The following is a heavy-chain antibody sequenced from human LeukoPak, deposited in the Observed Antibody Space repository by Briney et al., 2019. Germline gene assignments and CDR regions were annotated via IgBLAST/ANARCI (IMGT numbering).Heavy chain of an antibody. V-gene: IGHV1-69*13. CDR1: GGTFSSYA. J-gene: IGHJ4*02. Sequence: ASVKVSCKASGGTFSSYAISWVRQAPGQGLEWMGGINPIFGTANYAQKFQGRVTINADESTSTAYMELSSLRSEDTAVYYCAISDRAAIRYFDWLLFPFDYWGQGTLVTVSS. D-gene: IGHD3-9*01. CDR2: INPIFGTA. CDR3: AISDRAAIRYFDWLLFPFDY.